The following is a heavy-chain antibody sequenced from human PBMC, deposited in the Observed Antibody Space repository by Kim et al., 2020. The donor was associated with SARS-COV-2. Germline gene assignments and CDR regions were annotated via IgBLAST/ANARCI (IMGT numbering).Heavy chain of an antibody. CDR1: GGSISSSGYY. J-gene: IGHJ5*02. D-gene: IGHD5-18*01. CDR3: ARLQYSSSPFDP. CDR2: MYYSGTT. Sequence: SETLSLTCTVSGGSISSSGYYWGWIRQPPGKELEWIGNMYYSGTTCYNPPLKSRVTISVDTSNNQFFLMLRSVTAADTAVYYCARLQYSSSPFDPWGQGGLVSVSS. V-gene: IGHV4-39*01.